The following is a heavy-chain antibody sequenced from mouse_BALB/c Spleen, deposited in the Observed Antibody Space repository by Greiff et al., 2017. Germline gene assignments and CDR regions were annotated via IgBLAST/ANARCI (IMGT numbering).Heavy chain of an antibody. D-gene: IGHD1-1*01. CDR2: ISYSGST. CDR3: ARSGLITTVHFDY. CDR1: GDSITSGY. Sequence: EVHLVESGPSLVKPSQTLSLTCSVTGDSITSGYWNWIRKFPGNKLEYMGYISYSGSTYYNPSLKSRISITRDTSKNQYYLQLNSVTTEDTATYYCARSGLITTVHFDYWGQGTTLTVSS. J-gene: IGHJ2*01. V-gene: IGHV3-8*02.